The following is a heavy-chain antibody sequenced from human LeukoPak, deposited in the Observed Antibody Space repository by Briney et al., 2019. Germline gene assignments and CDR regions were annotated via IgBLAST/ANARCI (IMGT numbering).Heavy chain of an antibody. Sequence: ASVKVSCKASGYTFTDYYMHWVRQAPGQGLEWMGWISPNSGGTNYAQKFQGRVTMTRDTSISTAYMELSRLRSDDTAVYYCARSYGLGGNYFDYWGQGTLVTVSS. V-gene: IGHV1-2*02. CDR3: ARSYGLGGNYFDY. J-gene: IGHJ4*02. CDR1: GYTFTDYY. D-gene: IGHD3-16*01. CDR2: ISPNSGGT.